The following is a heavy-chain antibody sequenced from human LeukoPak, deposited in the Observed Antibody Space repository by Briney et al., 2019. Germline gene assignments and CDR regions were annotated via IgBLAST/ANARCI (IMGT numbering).Heavy chain of an antibody. V-gene: IGHV4-38-2*02. CDR1: GYSISSGYY. CDR2: ISHSGTT. J-gene: IGHJ4*02. Sequence: SETLSLTCTVSGYSISSGYYWGWIRQSPEKGLEWIGSISHSGTTYYNPSLKSRVTISVDRSKNQFSLNLSSVTAADTAVYYCASNSGSYYDYWGQGTLVTVSS. D-gene: IGHD1-26*01. CDR3: ASNSGSYYDY.